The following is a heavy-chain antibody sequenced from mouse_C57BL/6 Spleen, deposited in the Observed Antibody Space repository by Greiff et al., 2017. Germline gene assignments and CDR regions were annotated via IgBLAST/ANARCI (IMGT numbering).Heavy chain of an antibody. J-gene: IGHJ1*03. CDR2: ISDGGSYT. CDR3: ARDRRGIGLWYFDV. V-gene: IGHV5-4*01. CDR1: GFTFSSYA. Sequence: EVKLMESGGGLVKLGGSLKLSCAASGFTFSSYAMSWVRQTPEKRLEWVATISDGGSYTSYPDNVKGRFTISRDNAKNNLYLQRSHLKSEDTAMYYCARDRRGIGLWYFDVWGTGTTVTVSS.